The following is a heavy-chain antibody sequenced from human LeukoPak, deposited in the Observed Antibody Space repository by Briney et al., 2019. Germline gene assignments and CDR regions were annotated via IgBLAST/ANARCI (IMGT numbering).Heavy chain of an antibody. CDR3: ARMILLLGDVLTVPPRGFDY. CDR2: ISVYNGNT. Sequence: ASVKVSCKASGYTFTTYGISWVRQAPGQGLEWLGRISVYNGNTNYAQKLQGRVTMTTDTSTSTAYMELRILRSDDTAVYYCARMILLLGDVLTVPPRGFDYWGQGILVTVSS. J-gene: IGHJ4*02. V-gene: IGHV1-18*01. D-gene: IGHD3-9*01. CDR1: GYTFTTYG.